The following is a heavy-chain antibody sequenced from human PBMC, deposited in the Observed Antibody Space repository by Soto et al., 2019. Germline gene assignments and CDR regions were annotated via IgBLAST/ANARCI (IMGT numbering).Heavy chain of an antibody. D-gene: IGHD6-13*01. CDR3: ARIKKLRSSWGDFDI. Sequence: ASVKVSCKGSGGTFSSYAISWVGQAPGQGVEGMGGVIPIFGKANYAQKVQGRVTITADETTSTAYMEMSSLRYEEKAVYYCARIKKLRSSWGDFDIWGKGTMVTVSS. V-gene: IGHV1-69*13. J-gene: IGHJ3*02. CDR1: GGTFSSYA. CDR2: VIPIFGKA.